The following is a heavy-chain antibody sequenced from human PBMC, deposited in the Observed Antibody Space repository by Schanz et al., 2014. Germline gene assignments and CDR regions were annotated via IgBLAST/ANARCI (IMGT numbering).Heavy chain of an antibody. V-gene: IGHV3-48*04. CDR1: GFGFSSYS. CDR3: ARIGGSVFDY. Sequence: EVQLVESGGGLIQPGGSLRLSCAASGFGFSSYSMNWVRQAPGKGLEWVSYISGSSRTIYYADSVKGRFTISRDNSKNSLYLQMNSLRAEDTAVYYCARIGGSVFDYWAQGTLVTVSS. D-gene: IGHD3-10*01. CDR2: ISGSSRTI. J-gene: IGHJ4*02.